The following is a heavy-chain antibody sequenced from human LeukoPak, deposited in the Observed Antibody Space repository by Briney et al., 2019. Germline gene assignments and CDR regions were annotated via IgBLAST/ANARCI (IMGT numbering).Heavy chain of an antibody. Sequence: SETLSLTCTVSGYSISSGYYWGWIRQPPGKGLEWIGSIYHSGSTYYNPSLKSRVTISVDTSKNQFTLKLSSVTAADTAVYYCARVVGLVTMVRGVIITNDAFDIWGQGTMVTVSS. D-gene: IGHD3-10*01. CDR1: GYSISSGYY. V-gene: IGHV4-38-2*02. J-gene: IGHJ3*02. CDR3: ARVVGLVTMVRGVIITNDAFDI. CDR2: IYHSGST.